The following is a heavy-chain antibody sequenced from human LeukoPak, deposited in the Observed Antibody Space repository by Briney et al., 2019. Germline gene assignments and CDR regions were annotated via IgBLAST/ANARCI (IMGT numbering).Heavy chain of an antibody. CDR1: GGSISSYY. J-gene: IGHJ4*02. V-gene: IGHV4-59*01. Sequence: PSETLSLTCTVSGGSISSYYWSWIRQPPAQGLEWIAYIYYSGSTNYNPSLKSRVTISVDTSKNQFSLKLSSVAAADTAVYYCARERRYNWNDDYWGQGTLVTVSS. CDR2: IYYSGST. D-gene: IGHD1-1*01. CDR3: ARERRYNWNDDY.